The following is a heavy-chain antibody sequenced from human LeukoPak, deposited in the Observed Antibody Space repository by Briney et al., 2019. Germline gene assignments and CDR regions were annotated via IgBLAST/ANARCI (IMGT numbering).Heavy chain of an antibody. J-gene: IGHJ4*02. Sequence: PGGSLRLSCAASGFTFSEYYMSWIRQAPGKGREWVSSISSSGSTTYYADSVKGRFTISRDNAKNSLYLQMNSLGAEDTAVYYCAREMDGPYGSGSPLDYWGQGTLVTVSS. V-gene: IGHV3-11*01. CDR2: ISSSGSTT. CDR1: GFTFSEYY. CDR3: AREMDGPYGSGSPLDY. D-gene: IGHD3-10*01.